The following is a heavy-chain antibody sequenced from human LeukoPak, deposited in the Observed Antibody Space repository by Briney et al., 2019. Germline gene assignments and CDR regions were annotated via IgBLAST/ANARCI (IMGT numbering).Heavy chain of an antibody. CDR2: INPDSGGT. V-gene: IGHV1-2*02. Sequence: GASVKVSCTASGYTFTRYYIHWVRQAPGQGREWMGWINPDSGGTNYAQKFQGGVTMTRDTSISTAYMELSRLRSDDTAVYYCARDGLGGSGAFDIWGQGTMVTVSS. CDR3: ARDGLGGSGAFDI. J-gene: IGHJ3*02. D-gene: IGHD3-16*01. CDR1: GYTFTRYY.